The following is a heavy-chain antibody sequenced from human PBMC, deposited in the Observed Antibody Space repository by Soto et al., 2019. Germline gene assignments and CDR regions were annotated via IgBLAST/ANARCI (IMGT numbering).Heavy chain of an antibody. Sequence: ASVKVSCKASGYTLTSYGISWVRQAPGQGLEWMGWISAYNGNTNYAQKLQGRVTMTTDTSTSTAYMELRSLRSDDTAVYYCARDCSSTSCYSYYYYRMDVWGQGTTVTVSS. J-gene: IGHJ6*02. CDR1: GYTLTSYG. CDR2: ISAYNGNT. D-gene: IGHD2-2*01. CDR3: ARDCSSTSCYSYYYYRMDV. V-gene: IGHV1-18*04.